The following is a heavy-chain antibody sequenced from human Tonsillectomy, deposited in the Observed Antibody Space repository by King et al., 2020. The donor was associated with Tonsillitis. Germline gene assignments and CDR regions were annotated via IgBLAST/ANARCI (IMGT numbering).Heavy chain of an antibody. Sequence: VQLVESGGGLVQPGRSLRLSCAASGFTFDDYAMHWVRQAPGKGLEWVSGISWKSGSIDYADSVKGRFTISRDNAKNSLYLQMNSLRAEDTALYYCAKDIYSSAAGWYFDLWGRGTLVTVSS. CDR2: ISWKSGSI. V-gene: IGHV3-9*01. CDR1: GFTFDDYA. J-gene: IGHJ2*01. CDR3: AKDIYSSAAGWYFDL. D-gene: IGHD6-25*01.